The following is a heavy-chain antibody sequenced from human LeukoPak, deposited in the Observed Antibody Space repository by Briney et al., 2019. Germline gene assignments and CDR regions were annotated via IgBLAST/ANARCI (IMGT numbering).Heavy chain of an antibody. CDR2: IYTSGST. V-gene: IGHV4-61*02. Sequence: KPSETLSLTCTVSGGSISSGSYYWSWIRQPAGKGLEWIGRIYTSGSTNYNPSLKSRVTISVDTSKNQFSLKLSSVTAADTAVYYCARARGSYGYLWFDPWGQGTLVTVSS. D-gene: IGHD5-18*01. CDR3: ARARGSYGYLWFDP. CDR1: GGSISSGSYY. J-gene: IGHJ5*02.